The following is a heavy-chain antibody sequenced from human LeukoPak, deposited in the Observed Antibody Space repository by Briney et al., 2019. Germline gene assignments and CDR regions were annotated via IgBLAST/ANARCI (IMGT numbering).Heavy chain of an antibody. Sequence: PSETLSLTCAVYGGPFSGYYWSWIRQPAGKGLEWIGRIYTSGSTNYNPSLKSRVTMSVDTSKNQFSLKLSSVTAADTAVYYCARGSSSGWYGRDWFDPWGQGTLVTVSS. CDR3: ARGSSSGWYGRDWFDP. CDR1: GGPFSGYY. J-gene: IGHJ5*02. CDR2: IYTSGST. D-gene: IGHD6-19*01. V-gene: IGHV4-59*10.